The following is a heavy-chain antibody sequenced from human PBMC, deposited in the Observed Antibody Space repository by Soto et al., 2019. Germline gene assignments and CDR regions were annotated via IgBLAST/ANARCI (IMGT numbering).Heavy chain of an antibody. CDR3: AKNFYFDS. Sequence: EVHLLESGGGWVQPGGSLRLSCAASGFTFSSYAMSWVRQAPGKGLEWVSRINAFDEYTKYADSVKGRFTISRDNPKNTVYLQMNSLRAEDTAVYYCAKNFYFDSWGQGTLVTVSS. CDR2: INAFDEYT. CDR1: GFTFSSYA. V-gene: IGHV3-23*01. J-gene: IGHJ4*02.